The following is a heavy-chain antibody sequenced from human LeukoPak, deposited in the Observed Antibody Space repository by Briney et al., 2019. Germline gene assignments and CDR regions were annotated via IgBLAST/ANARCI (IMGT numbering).Heavy chain of an antibody. D-gene: IGHD2-2*01. CDR3: ARHLGYCSSTSCYLGYFDY. CDR2: FDPEHGKT. CDR1: KYTLTELS. Sequence: ASVKVSCKVSKYTLTELSMHWVRQAPGKGLEWMGGFDPEHGKTVYAQTFQGRVTMTEDTSTGTAYMELRSLRSEDTAVYYCARHLGYCSSTSCYLGYFDYWGQGTLVTVSS. J-gene: IGHJ4*02. V-gene: IGHV1-24*01.